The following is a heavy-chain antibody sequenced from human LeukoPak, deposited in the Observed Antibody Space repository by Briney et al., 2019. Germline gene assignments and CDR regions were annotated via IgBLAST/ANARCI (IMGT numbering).Heavy chain of an antibody. CDR2: IIPIFGTA. Sequence: ASVKVSCKASGYTFTDYYMHWVRQAPGQGLEWMGGIIPIFGTANYAQKFQGRVTITADESTSTAYMELSSLRSEDTAVYYCAREGFSGGSCDYWGQGTLVTVSS. J-gene: IGHJ4*02. V-gene: IGHV1-69*13. CDR3: AREGFSGGSCDY. D-gene: IGHD2-15*01. CDR1: GYTFTDYY.